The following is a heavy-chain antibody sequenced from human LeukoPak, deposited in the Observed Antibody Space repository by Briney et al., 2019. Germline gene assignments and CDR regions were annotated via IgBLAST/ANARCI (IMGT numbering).Heavy chain of an antibody. CDR2: MYYSGTT. J-gene: IGHJ6*02. Sequence: SETLSLTCTVSGDSISSYYWSWIRKPPGKGPEWIGYMYYSGTTNYNPSLKSRVSMSVDTSKNQFSLKLSSVTAADTAVYYCAGNSATYSYYAMDAWGQGTTVTVSS. CDR3: AGNSATYSYYAMDA. CDR1: GDSISSYY. V-gene: IGHV4-59*01. D-gene: IGHD4-23*01.